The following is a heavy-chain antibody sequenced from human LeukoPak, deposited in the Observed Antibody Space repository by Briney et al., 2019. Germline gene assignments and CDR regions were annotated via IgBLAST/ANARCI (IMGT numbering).Heavy chain of an antibody. Sequence: GGSLRLSCAASGFNFNTYAMSWLRQAPGKGLEWVSGISGSGDNTYYADSVQGRFTISRDNSKNTLYLQMNSLRAEDTAVYYCAKVTPPRGIIVHFDYWGQGTLVTVS. CDR1: GFNFNTYA. CDR3: AKVTPPRGIIVHFDY. J-gene: IGHJ4*02. V-gene: IGHV3-23*01. CDR2: ISGSGDNT. D-gene: IGHD2/OR15-2a*01.